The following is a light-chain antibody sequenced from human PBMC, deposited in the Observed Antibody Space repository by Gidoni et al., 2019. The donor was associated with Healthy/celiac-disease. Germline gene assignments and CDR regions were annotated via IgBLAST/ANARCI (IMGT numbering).Light chain of an antibody. CDR2: DAS. J-gene: IGKJ5*01. V-gene: IGKV1-33*01. Sequence: DIQMTQSPSSLSASVGDRVPITCQTSQDISNYLNWYQQKPGKAPKLLIYDASNLETGVPSRFSGSGSGTDFTFTISSLQPEDIATYYCQQYDNLLLTFXQXTRLEIK. CDR1: QDISNY. CDR3: QQYDNLLLT.